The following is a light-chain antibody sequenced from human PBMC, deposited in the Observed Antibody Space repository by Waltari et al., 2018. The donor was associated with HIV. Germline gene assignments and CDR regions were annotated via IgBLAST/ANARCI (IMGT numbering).Light chain of an antibody. CDR3: MQTLQTPRT. Sequence: DSVLTQSPLTLPVTPGEPASISCRSRQSLQHRDGKNYLDWYLQKPGQSPQLLIYFGSNRASGVPDRFSGSGSGTDFALKISRVEAEDVGVYYCMQTLQTPRTFGPGTKVEI. CDR2: FGS. V-gene: IGKV2-28*01. CDR1: QSLQHRDGKNY. J-gene: IGKJ1*01.